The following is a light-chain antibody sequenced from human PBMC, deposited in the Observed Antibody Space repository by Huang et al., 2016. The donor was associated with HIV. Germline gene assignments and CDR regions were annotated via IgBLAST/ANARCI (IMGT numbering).Light chain of an antibody. CDR3: MQDLQTPYT. Sequence: DIVMTQSPLSLPVPPGEPASISCMSSQSLLQNNGYNYLSWYLQKPVQSPQLLISLASNRASGFPDRFSGSGSGTHFTLKISRVEAEDAGVYYCMQDLQTPYTFGQGTKLEI. CDR2: LAS. V-gene: IGKV2-28*01. CDR1: QSLLQNNGYNY. J-gene: IGKJ2*01.